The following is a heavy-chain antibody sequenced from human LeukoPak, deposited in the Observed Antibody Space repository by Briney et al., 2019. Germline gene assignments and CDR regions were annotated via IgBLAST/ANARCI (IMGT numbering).Heavy chain of an antibody. Sequence: ASVKDSCKASGYTFTAYYMHWVRQAPGQGLDWMGWINPNSGVTTYAQKFQGRVTMTRDTSISTAYMDLSRLISDDTAVYYCTRDRCSSTSCYARPPSYYFDYWGQGTLVTVSS. CDR2: INPNSGVT. J-gene: IGHJ4*02. CDR1: GYTFTAYY. CDR3: TRDRCSSTSCYARPPSYYFDY. V-gene: IGHV1-2*02. D-gene: IGHD2-2*01.